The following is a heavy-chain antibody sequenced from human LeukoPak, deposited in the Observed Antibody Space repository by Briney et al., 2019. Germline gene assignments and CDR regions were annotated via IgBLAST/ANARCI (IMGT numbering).Heavy chain of an antibody. V-gene: IGHV4-59*01. D-gene: IGHD3-16*01. Sequence: SETLSLTCTASGGSISSYYWSWIRQPPGRGLEWVGYIYYSGSTNYNPSLKSRVTISVDTSKNKSSLKLSSVTAADTAVYYCARDRGSSGGFDYWGQGTLVTVSS. CDR3: ARDRGSSGGFDY. CDR2: IYYSGST. J-gene: IGHJ4*02. CDR1: GGSISSYY.